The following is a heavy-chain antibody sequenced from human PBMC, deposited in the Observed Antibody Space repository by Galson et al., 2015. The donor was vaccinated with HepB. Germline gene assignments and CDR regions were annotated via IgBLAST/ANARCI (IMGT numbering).Heavy chain of an antibody. CDR2: MNPNSGNT. J-gene: IGHJ2*01. D-gene: IGHD4-17*01. CDR1: GYTFTSYD. CDR3: ARGAFEDGDYDRGWYFDL. V-gene: IGHV1-8*01. Sequence: SVKVSCKASGYTFTSYDINWVRQATGQGLEWMGWMNPNSGNTGCAQKFQGRVTMTRNTSISTAYMELSSLRSEDTAVYYCARGAFEDGDYDRGWYFDLWGRGTLVTVSS.